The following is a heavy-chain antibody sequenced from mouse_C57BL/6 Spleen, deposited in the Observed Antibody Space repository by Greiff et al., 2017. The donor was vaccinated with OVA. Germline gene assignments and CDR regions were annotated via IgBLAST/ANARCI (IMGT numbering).Heavy chain of an antibody. V-gene: IGHV1-74*01. J-gene: IGHJ4*01. CDR2: IHPSDSDT. CDR3: AMGYYYGSHYAMDY. Sequence: VQLQQPGAELVKPGASVKVSCKASGYTFTSYWMHWVKQRPGQGLEWIGRIHPSDSDTNYNQKFKGKATLTVDKSSSTAYMQLSSLTSEDSAVYYCAMGYYYGSHYAMDYWGQGTSVTVSS. D-gene: IGHD1-1*01. CDR1: GYTFTSYW.